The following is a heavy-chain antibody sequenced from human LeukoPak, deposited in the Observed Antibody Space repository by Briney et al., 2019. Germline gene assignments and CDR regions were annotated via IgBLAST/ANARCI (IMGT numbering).Heavy chain of an antibody. D-gene: IGHD3-3*02. J-gene: IGHJ6*02. CDR1: GFTFSSYT. CDR3: ARGAHHFWSGYYEARYYYGMDV. V-gene: IGHV3-30-3*01. CDR2: ISYDGSNK. Sequence: GGSLRLSCAVSGFTFSSYTMNWVRQAPGKGLEWVAVISYDGSNKYYADSVKGRFTISRDNSKNTLYLQMNSLRAEDTAVYYCARGAHHFWSGYYEARYYYGMDVWGQGTTVTVSS.